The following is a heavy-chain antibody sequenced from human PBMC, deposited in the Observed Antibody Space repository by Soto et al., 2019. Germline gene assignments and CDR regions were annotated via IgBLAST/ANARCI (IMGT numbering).Heavy chain of an antibody. Sequence: ASVKVSCKASGYTFSSYAMHWVRQSPGQRLEWTGWINAGNGNTKYSQKFQGRVTITRDTSASTAYMELSSLRSEDTAVYYCARESDFSSIYFDYWGQGTLVTVSS. D-gene: IGHD3-3*01. CDR1: GYTFSSYA. CDR3: ARESDFSSIYFDY. V-gene: IGHV1-3*01. CDR2: INAGNGNT. J-gene: IGHJ4*02.